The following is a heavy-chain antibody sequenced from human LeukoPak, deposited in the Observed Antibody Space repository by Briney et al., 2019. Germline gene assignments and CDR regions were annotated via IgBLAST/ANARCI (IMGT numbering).Heavy chain of an antibody. CDR1: GFTFTGYY. Sequence: ASVKVSCKASGFTFTGYYMHWVRQAPRQGLEWMGWINPNNGGTNYAQKSQGRVTMTRDTSISTAYMELSRLTSDDTAVYYCARDRHYYISGGLAFDIWGQGTLVTVSS. CDR3: ARDRHYYISGGLAFDI. V-gene: IGHV1-2*02. J-gene: IGHJ3*02. D-gene: IGHD3-10*01. CDR2: INPNNGGT.